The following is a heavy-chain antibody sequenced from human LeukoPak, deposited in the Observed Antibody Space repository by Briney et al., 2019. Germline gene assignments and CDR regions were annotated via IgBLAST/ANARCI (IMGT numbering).Heavy chain of an antibody. Sequence: PGGSLRLSCAASGFTFSNAWMSWVRQAPGKGLEWVGRIKSKTDGGTTDYAAPVKGRFTISRDDSKNTLYLQVNSLKTEDTAVYYCTTAYYYDSSGYYYSPDYWGQGTLVTVSS. CDR1: GFTFSNAW. D-gene: IGHD3-22*01. J-gene: IGHJ4*02. CDR2: IKSKTDGGTT. CDR3: TTAYYYDSSGYYYSPDY. V-gene: IGHV3-15*01.